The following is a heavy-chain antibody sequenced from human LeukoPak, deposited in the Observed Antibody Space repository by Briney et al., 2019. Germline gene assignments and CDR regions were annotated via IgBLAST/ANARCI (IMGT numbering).Heavy chain of an antibody. Sequence: SGGSLRLSCAASGFTFSSYAMSWVRQAPGKGLEWVSTISGSGGSTSYADSVKGRFTISRDNSKNTLYLQMNSLRAEDTAVYYCAKDGSGWYTYYFDYWGQGTLVTVSS. D-gene: IGHD6-19*01. CDR1: GFTFSSYA. V-gene: IGHV3-23*01. J-gene: IGHJ4*02. CDR2: ISGSGGST. CDR3: AKDGSGWYTYYFDY.